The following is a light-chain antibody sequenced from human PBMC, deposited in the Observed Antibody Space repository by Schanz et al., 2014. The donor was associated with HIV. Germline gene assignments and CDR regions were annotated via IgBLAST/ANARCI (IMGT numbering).Light chain of an antibody. V-gene: IGLV2-8*01. J-gene: IGLJ2*01. CDR3: SSYTSSSTLDVV. CDR2: EMH. Sequence: QSALTQPPSASGSPGQSVTISCTGTSSDIGGYVSWYQHHPGKAPKLLISEMHRRPSGVPDRFSGSRSGNTASLTVSDLQAEDEADYYCSSYTSSSTLDVVFGGGTKLTVL. CDR1: SSDIGGY.